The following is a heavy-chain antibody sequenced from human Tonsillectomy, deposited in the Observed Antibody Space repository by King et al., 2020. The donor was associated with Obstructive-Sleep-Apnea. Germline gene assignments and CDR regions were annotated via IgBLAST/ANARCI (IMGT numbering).Heavy chain of an antibody. CDR3: ARLGITMIRGPTDY. V-gene: IGHV5-10-1*03. CDR1: GYSFPSYW. Sequence: QLVQSGAEGKKPGESLRISRKGSGYSFPSYWISWVRQMPGKGLEWMGRIYASYSYTHYSPSFQGHVTISPDKSISTAYLQWSSLKASDTAMYYCARLGITMIRGPTDYWGQGTLVTVSS. CDR2: IYASYSYT. D-gene: IGHD3-10*01. J-gene: IGHJ4*02.